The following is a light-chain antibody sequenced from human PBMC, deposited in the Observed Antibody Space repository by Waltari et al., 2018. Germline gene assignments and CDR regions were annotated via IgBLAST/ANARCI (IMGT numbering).Light chain of an antibody. CDR2: EVN. V-gene: IGLV2-23*02. CDR1: SSAVGRSNL. Sequence: SALPHPASVSGSPEQSITISCTGTSSAVGRSNLVPWYQQHPGKAPKLMISEVNERPSGVSIRFSGSKSGNTASLTISGLQAEDEADYYCCSYAGSNTVLFGGGTKLTVL. J-gene: IGLJ2*01. CDR3: CSYAGSNTVL.